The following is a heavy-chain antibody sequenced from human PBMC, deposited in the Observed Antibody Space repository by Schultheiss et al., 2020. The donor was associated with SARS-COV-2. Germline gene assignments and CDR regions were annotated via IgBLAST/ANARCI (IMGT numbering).Heavy chain of an antibody. J-gene: IGHJ6*02. Sequence: GGSLRLSCAASGFTFSSYSMNWVRQAPGKGLEWVAVIWYDGSNKYYADSVKGRFTISRDNSKNTLYLQMNSLRAEDTAVYYCARDTAMVESYGMDVWAKGPRSPSP. V-gene: IGHV3-33*08. CDR2: IWYDGSNK. CDR1: GFTFSSYS. CDR3: ARDTAMVESYGMDV. D-gene: IGHD5-18*01.